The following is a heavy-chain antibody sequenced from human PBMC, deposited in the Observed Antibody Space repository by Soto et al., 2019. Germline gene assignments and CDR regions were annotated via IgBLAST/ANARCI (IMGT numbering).Heavy chain of an antibody. CDR1: GYSFTSYW. J-gene: IGHJ4*02. D-gene: IGHD2-15*01. CDR3: SGPTYVFIGGSCYDH. CDR2: IYPGDSDT. V-gene: IGHV5-51*01. Sequence: GESLKISCKGSGYSFTSYWIGWVRQMPGKGLEWMGIIYPGDSDTRYSPSFQGQVTISADKSISTAYLQWSSLKASDTAMYYCSGPTYVFIGGSCYDHWGQGTVVTVSS.